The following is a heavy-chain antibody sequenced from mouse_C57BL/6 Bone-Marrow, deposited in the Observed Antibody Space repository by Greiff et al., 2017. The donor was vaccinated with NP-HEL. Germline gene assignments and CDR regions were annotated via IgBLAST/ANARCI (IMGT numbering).Heavy chain of an antibody. CDR2: INPNNGGT. J-gene: IGHJ4*01. V-gene: IGHV1-22*01. Sequence: VQLKESGPELVKPGASVKMSCKASGYTFTDYNMHWVKQSHGKSLEWIGYINPNNGGTSYNQKFKGKATLTVNKSSSTAYMELRSLTSEDSAVYYCARRGNYLLYAMDYWGQGTSVTVSS. D-gene: IGHD2-1*01. CDR1: GYTFTDYN. CDR3: ARRGNYLLYAMDY.